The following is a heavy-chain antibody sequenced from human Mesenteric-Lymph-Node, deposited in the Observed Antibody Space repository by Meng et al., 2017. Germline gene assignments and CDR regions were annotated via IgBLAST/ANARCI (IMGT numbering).Heavy chain of an antibody. CDR3: ARGSGIAAAGTVYYGMDV. Sequence: ASVKVSCKASGDTLNTYNMHWVRQAPGQGLEWMGWMNPNSGNTGYAQKFQGRVTMTRNTSISTAYMELSSLRSEDTAVYYCARGSGIAAAGTVYYGMDVWGQGTTVTVSS. J-gene: IGHJ6*02. CDR1: GDTLNTYN. D-gene: IGHD6-13*01. V-gene: IGHV1-8*02. CDR2: MNPNSGNT.